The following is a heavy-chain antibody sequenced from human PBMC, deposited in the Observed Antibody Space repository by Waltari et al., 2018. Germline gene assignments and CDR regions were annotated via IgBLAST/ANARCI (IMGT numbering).Heavy chain of an antibody. CDR3: AGLGDFDY. V-gene: IGHV1-2*02. CDR1: GYTFTGYY. D-gene: IGHD3-16*01. CDR2: INPNRGGT. Sequence: QVQLVQSGAEVKKPGASVKVSCKASGYTFTGYYMHWVRQAPGQGLEWMGWINPNRGGTNYAQKVQGRVTMTRETSISTAYMELSRLRSDDTAVYYCAGLGDFDYWGQGTLVTVSS. J-gene: IGHJ4*02.